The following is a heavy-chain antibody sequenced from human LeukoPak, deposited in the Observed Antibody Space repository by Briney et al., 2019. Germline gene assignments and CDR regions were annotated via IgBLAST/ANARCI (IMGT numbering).Heavy chain of an antibody. V-gene: IGHV4-4*07. CDR3: ARVLAYWYFDL. CDR1: GGSISGLY. Sequence: SETLSLTCTVSGGSISGLYWTWLRQPAGKGLEWIGRIYTSGTTNYNPSLKSRVTMSVDTSKNQFSLKLTSVTAADTAVYYCARVLAYWYFDLWGRGTLVTVSS. CDR2: IYTSGTT. J-gene: IGHJ2*01.